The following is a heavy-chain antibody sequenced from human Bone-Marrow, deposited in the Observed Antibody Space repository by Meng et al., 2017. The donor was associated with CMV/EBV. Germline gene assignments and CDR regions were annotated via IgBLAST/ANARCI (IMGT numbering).Heavy chain of an antibody. CDR1: GYIFTGYY. V-gene: IGHV1-2*02. D-gene: IGHD4-11*01. CDR2: INPNTGGT. J-gene: IGHJ4*02. Sequence: SGYIFTGYYIHWVRQAPGQGLEWMGWINPNTGGTHYAQKFQGRVTMTRDTSLGTAYMDLSRLTSDDTAVYYCAKDGFRDYSDYGKIDYWGQGTLVTVSS. CDR3: AKDGFRDYSDYGKIDY.